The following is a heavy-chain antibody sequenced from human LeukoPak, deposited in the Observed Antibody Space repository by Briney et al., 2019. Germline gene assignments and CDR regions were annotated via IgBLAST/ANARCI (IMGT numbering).Heavy chain of an antibody. CDR1: GIVFSDYL. J-gene: IGHJ4*02. CDR3: ASVNWHRLDY. V-gene: IGHV3-11*03. Sequence: KPGGSLRLPCAAPGIVFSDYLMNWIRQAPGKVLQWVSYISYSSSKTDYADSVKGRFTISRDNAKNSLYLQMNSLRAEDTAVYYCASVNWHRLDYWGEGSSVTVSS. CDR2: ISYSSSKT.